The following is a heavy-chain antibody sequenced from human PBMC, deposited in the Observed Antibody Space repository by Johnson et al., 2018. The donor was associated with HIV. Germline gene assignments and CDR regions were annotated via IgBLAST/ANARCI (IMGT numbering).Heavy chain of an antibody. CDR3: ARDRVQRDSRGADAFDI. CDR1: GLTVSSNY. V-gene: IGHV3-66*03. CDR2: IYSGGNT. Sequence: VQLVESGGGLIQPGGSLRLSCAASGLTVSSNYMNWVRQAPGKGLEWVSVIYSGGNTYYADSVKGRFTISKDNSKNTLYLQMTSLRAEDTAVYDCARDRVQRDSRGADAFDIWGQGTMVTVSS. D-gene: IGHD1-1*01. J-gene: IGHJ3*02.